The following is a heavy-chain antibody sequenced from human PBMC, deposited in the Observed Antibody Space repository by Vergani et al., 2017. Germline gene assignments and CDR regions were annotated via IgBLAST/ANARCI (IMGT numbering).Heavy chain of an antibody. Sequence: QVQLVQSGAEVKKPGASVKVSCKASGYTFTGYYMHWVRQAPGQGLEWRGWINPNSGGTNYAQKFQGRVTMTRDTSISTAYMELSRLRSDDTAVYYGASAFQSGYCSSTSCYRGDLFDPWGQGTLVTVSS. CDR3: ASAFQSGYCSSTSCYRGDLFDP. CDR1: GYTFTGYY. J-gene: IGHJ5*02. V-gene: IGHV1-2*02. CDR2: INPNSGGT. D-gene: IGHD2-2*02.